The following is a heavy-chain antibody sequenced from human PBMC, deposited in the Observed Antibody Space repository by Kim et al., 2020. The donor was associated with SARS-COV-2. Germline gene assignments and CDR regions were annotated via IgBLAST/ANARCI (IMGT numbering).Heavy chain of an antibody. CDR1: GFTFSSYG. V-gene: IGHV3-74*01. Sequence: GVSLRLSCAASGFTFSSYGMYWVRQAPGKGLVWVSLLRSDGSSTTYADFVKGRFTISRDIAKNTLYLQMNSLRAEDTGVYYCARGLAGTRPPRGGQGSLVTLPS. D-gene: IGHD6-19*01. J-gene: IGHJ1*01. CDR2: LRSDGSST. CDR3: ARGLAGTRPPR.